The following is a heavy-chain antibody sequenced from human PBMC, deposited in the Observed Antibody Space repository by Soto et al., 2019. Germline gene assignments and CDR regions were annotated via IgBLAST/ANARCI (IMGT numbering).Heavy chain of an antibody. Sequence: QVQLVQSGAEVKKPGASVKVSCKASGYTFSNYGISWVRQAPGQGLEWMERVSPYNGNTNYEQKLQGRVTMTTDTSTSTAYMELRSLRSDDTAVYYCARDRGYNWNYGWFDPWGQGTLVTVSS. D-gene: IGHD1-7*01. J-gene: IGHJ5*02. CDR2: VSPYNGNT. CDR1: GYTFSNYG. CDR3: ARDRGYNWNYGWFDP. V-gene: IGHV1-18*01.